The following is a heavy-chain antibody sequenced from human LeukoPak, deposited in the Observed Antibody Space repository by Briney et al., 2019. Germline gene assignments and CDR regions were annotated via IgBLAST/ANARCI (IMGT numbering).Heavy chain of an antibody. CDR2: IYYTGST. J-gene: IGHJ3*02. V-gene: IGHV4-59*08. Sequence: PSETLSLTCTVSGGSISTYYWSWIRQPPGKGLESIGYIYYTGSTNYNPSLKSRVTISVDTSKNQFSLGLSSVTAADTAVYFCARQARIVGTSTYAFAIGAQRTMVTVSS. D-gene: IGHD1-26*01. CDR1: GGSISTYY. CDR3: ARQARIVGTSTYAFAI.